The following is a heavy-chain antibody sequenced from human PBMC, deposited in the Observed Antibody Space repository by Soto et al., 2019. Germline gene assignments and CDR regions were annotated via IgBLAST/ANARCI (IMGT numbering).Heavy chain of an antibody. CDR2: IYYSGST. J-gene: IGHJ5*02. CDR1: GGSISSSSYY. V-gene: IGHV4-39*01. D-gene: IGHD3-9*01. CDR3: ARKRLATNTILLTQRLAWFDP. Sequence: SETLSLTCTVSGGSISSSSYYWGWIRQPPXKGLEWIGSIYYSGSTYYNPSLKSRVTISVDTSKNQFSLRLSSVTAADTAVYYCARKRLATNTILLTQRLAWFDPWGQGTLVTVSS.